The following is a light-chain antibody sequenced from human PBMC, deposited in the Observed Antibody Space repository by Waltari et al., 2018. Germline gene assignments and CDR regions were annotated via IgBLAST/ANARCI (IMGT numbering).Light chain of an antibody. CDR1: QGMNSW. CDR2: ATS. CDR3: QQYYTFPPT. V-gene: IGKV1D-16*01. Sequence: DIQVTQSPSSLSASVGDTGTITCRASQGMNSWLAWYQQKPGKAPRSLIYATSTLQGGTPSRFSGSGSGTDFTLTIDSLQPEDFATYYCQQYYTFPPTFGGGTKVEIK. J-gene: IGKJ4*01.